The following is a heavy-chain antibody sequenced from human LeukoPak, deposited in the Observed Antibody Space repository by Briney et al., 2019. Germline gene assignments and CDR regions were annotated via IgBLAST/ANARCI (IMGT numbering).Heavy chain of an antibody. Sequence: PGRSLRLSCAASGFTFDDYAMHWVRQAPGKGLEWVSGISWNSGSIGYADSVKGRFTISRDNAKNSLYLQMNSLRAEDTALYYCAKDRYAASSGCGDYWGQGTLVTVSS. CDR1: GFTFDDYA. CDR3: AKDRYAASSGCGDY. J-gene: IGHJ4*02. V-gene: IGHV3-9*01. CDR2: ISWNSGSI. D-gene: IGHD6-19*01.